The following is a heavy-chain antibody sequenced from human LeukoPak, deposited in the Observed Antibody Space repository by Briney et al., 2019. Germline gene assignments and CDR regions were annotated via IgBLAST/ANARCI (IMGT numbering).Heavy chain of an antibody. CDR3: ARGQWLSFFDP. CDR1: GGSISSYY. Sequence: SETLSLTCTVSGGSISSYYWSWIRQPPGKGLEWIGYIYYSGSTNYNPSLKGRVIISVDTSKNQFSLKLSSVTAADTAVYYCARGQWLSFFDPWGQGTLVTVSS. CDR2: IYYSGST. V-gene: IGHV4-59*01. J-gene: IGHJ5*02. D-gene: IGHD6-19*01.